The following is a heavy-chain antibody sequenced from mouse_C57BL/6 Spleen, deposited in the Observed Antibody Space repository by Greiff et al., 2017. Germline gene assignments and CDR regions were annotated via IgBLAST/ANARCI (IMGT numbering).Heavy chain of an antibody. D-gene: IGHD1-1*01. CDR1: GYTFTSYW. Sequence: EVQLQQSGTVLARPGASVKMSCKTSGYTFTSYWMHWVKQRPGQGLEWIGAIYPGNSDTSYNQKFKGKAKLTAVTSASTAYMELSSLTNEDSAVYYCTRGCGSSYRFAYWGQGTLVTVSA. CDR3: TRGCGSSYRFAY. J-gene: IGHJ3*01. V-gene: IGHV1-5*01. CDR2: IYPGNSDT.